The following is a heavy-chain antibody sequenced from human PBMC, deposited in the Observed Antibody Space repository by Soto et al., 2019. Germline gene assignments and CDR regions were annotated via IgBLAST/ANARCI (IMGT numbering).Heavy chain of an antibody. CDR2: IHPSGDTT. D-gene: IGHD3-16*01. CDR1: GFTFQNYH. V-gene: IGHV1-46*02. J-gene: IGHJ4*02. Sequence: VQLVQSGAEVKEPGASVKVSCKASGFTFQNYHMHWVRQAPGQGLEWMGIIHPSGDTTTYAQNFQGRLAMTRDTSTSTAYMELSSLTSEDTAVYYCAKDLWGSWTVDYWGQGTLITVSS. CDR3: AKDLWGSWTVDY.